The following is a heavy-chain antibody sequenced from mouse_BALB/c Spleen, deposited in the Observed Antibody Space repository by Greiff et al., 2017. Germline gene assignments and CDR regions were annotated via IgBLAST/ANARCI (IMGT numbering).Heavy chain of an antibody. CDR3: ARREGGNSLDY. J-gene: IGHJ2*01. V-gene: IGHV8-12*01. Sequence: QVTLKESGPGILQPSQTLSLTCSFSGFSLSTSGMGVSWIRQPSGKGLEWLAHIYWDDDKRYNPSLKSRLTISKDTSSNQVVLKITSVDTADTATYYCARREGGNSLDYWGQGTTLTVSS. CDR1: GFSLSTSGMG. CDR2: IYWDDDK.